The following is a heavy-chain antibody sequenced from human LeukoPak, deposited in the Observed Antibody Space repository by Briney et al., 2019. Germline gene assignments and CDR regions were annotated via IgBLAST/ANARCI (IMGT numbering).Heavy chain of an antibody. J-gene: IGHJ4*02. CDR2: IRYDGINQ. Sequence: GGSLRLSCAASGFTFSTYGIHWVRQAPGKGLEWVAFIRYDGINQYYADSVKGRFTISRDNSKNTLYLQMNSLRAEDTAVYYCAKDRQWLYFDYWGQGTLVTVSS. CDR3: AKDRQWLYFDY. D-gene: IGHD6-19*01. V-gene: IGHV3-30*02. CDR1: GFTFSTYG.